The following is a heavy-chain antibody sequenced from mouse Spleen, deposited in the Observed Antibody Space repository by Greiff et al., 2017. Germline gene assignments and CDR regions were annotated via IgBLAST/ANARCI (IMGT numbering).Heavy chain of an antibody. Sequence: QVQLQQSGAELVMPGASVKLSCKASGYTFISYWMHWVKQRPGQGLEWIGEIDPSDSYTNYNQKFKGKATLTVDKSSSTAYMQLSSLTSEGSAISDGARSEEIYYSNYHAMDYWGQGTSVTVSS. CDR1: GYTFISYW. J-gene: IGHJ4*01. CDR3: ARSEEIYYSNYHAMDY. CDR2: IDPSDSYT. V-gene: IGHV1-69*01. D-gene: IGHD2-5*01.